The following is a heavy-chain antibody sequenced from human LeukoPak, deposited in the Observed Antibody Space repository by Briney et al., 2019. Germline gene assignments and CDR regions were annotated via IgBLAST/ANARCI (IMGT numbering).Heavy chain of an antibody. Sequence: GGSLRLSCAASGFTFSGCGMHWVRQAPGKGLEWVSIISADGRTKYYADSLKGRFTVSRDNSKNTLYLQMNSLRAEDTAVYYCARGDIVVVPAASFDYWGQGTLVTVSS. D-gene: IGHD2-2*01. J-gene: IGHJ4*02. CDR2: ISADGRTK. CDR3: ARGDIVVVPAASFDY. CDR1: GFTFSGCG. V-gene: IGHV3-30*03.